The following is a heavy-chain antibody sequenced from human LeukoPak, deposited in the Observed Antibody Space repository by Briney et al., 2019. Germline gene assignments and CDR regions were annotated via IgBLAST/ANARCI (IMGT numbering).Heavy chain of an antibody. V-gene: IGHV3-30*02. Sequence: GGSLRLSRAASGFTFSSYGIHWVRQAPGKGLEWVAFIRYDGSNKYYTDSVKGRFTISRDNSKNTLYLQMNSLRAEDTAVYYCAKGRGWEASYYYYYMDVWGKGTTVTISS. D-gene: IGHD1-26*01. CDR1: GFTFSSYG. CDR3: AKGRGWEASYYYYYMDV. CDR2: IRYDGSNK. J-gene: IGHJ6*03.